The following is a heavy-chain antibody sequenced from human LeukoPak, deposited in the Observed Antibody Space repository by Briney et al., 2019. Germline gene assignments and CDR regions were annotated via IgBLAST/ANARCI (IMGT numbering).Heavy chain of an antibody. D-gene: IGHD3-22*01. J-gene: IGHJ4*02. V-gene: IGHV4-39*07. CDR2: IYYSGST. CDR1: GGSISSYY. CDR3: ARSYYDSSGYHFDY. Sequence: SETLSLTCTVSGGSISSYYWGWIRQPPGKGLEWIGSIYYSGSTYYNPSLKSRVTISVDTSKNQFSLKLSSVTAADTAVYYCARSYYDSSGYHFDYWGQGTLVTVSS.